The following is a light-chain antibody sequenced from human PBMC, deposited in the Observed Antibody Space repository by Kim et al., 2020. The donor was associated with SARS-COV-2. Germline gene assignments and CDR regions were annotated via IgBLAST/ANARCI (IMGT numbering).Light chain of an antibody. J-gene: IGLJ1*01. CDR1: KLGDKF. V-gene: IGLV3-1*01. CDR2: QDN. CDR3: QAWDSNTGV. Sequence: VSPGQTDSITCSGDKLGDKFACWFQQKPGQSPVLVIYQDNKRPSGIPERFSGSNSGNTATLTISGTQAMDEADYYCQAWDSNTGVFGTGTQLTVL.